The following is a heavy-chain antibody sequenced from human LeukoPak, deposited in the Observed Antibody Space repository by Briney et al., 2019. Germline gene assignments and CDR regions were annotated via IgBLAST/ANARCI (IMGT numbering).Heavy chain of an antibody. J-gene: IGHJ4*02. Sequence: PSETLSLTCSVSGASISSYYWSWIRQPAGKGLEWIGRIYTSGSSHSNPSLESRVTISADKSKNQVSLKLSSVTAADTAVYYSAGGTGELSEWGQGALVTVSS. CDR2: IYTSGSS. CDR3: AGGTGELSE. V-gene: IGHV4-4*07. CDR1: GASISSYY. D-gene: IGHD1-7*01.